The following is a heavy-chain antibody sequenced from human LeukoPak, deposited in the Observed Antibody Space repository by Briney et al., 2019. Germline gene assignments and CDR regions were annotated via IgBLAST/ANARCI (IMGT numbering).Heavy chain of an antibody. V-gene: IGHV1-3*01. D-gene: IGHD3-3*01. Sequence: GASVKVSCKASGYTFTSYAMHWVRQAPGQRLEWMGWINAGNGNTKYSQKFQGRVTITRDTSASTAYMELSSLRSEDTAVYYCARSAYLRFLESYYYMDVWGKGTTVTVSS. CDR3: ARSAYLRFLESYYYMDV. J-gene: IGHJ6*03. CDR1: GYTFTSYA. CDR2: INAGNGNT.